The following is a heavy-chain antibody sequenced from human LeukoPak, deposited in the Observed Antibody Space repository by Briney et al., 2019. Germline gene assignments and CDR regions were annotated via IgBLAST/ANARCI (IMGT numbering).Heavy chain of an antibody. D-gene: IGHD3-22*01. Sequence: PGGSLRLSCAASGFTFSSYSMTWVRQAPGKGLEWVSSISSSSSYIYYADSVKGRFTISRDNAKNSLYLQMNSLRAEDTAVYYCARDPSYYYDSSGYIRRFDYWGQGTLVTVSS. J-gene: IGHJ4*02. CDR2: ISSSSSYI. V-gene: IGHV3-21*01. CDR3: ARDPSYYYDSSGYIRRFDY. CDR1: GFTFSSYS.